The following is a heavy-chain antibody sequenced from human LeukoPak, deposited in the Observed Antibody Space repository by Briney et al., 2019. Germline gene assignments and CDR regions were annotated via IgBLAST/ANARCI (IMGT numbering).Heavy chain of an antibody. CDR2: IKQDGSEK. CDR1: GFTFSSYW. J-gene: IGHJ4*02. CDR3: ARMITSGWYVRG. D-gene: IGHD6-19*01. V-gene: IGHV3-7*01. Sequence: PGGSLRLSCAPSGFTFSSYWMSWVRQAPGKGLEGVANIKQDGSEKYYVDSVKGRFTISRDNAKNSLYLQMNSLRAEDTAVYYCARMITSGWYVRGWGQGTLVTVSS.